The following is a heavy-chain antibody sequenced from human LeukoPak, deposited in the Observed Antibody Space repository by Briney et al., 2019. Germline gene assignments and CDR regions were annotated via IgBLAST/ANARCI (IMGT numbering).Heavy chain of an antibody. V-gene: IGHV1-2*02. CDR2: INPNSGGT. CDR3: ARAYEYCSGGSCYSWFDP. CDR1: GYTFTGYY. Sequence: ASVKASCKASGYTFTGYYMHWVRQAPGQGPEWMGWINPNSGGTNYAQKFQGRVTMTRDTSISTAYMELSRLRSDDTAVYYCARAYEYCSGGSCYSWFDPWGQGTLVTVSS. J-gene: IGHJ5*02. D-gene: IGHD2-15*01.